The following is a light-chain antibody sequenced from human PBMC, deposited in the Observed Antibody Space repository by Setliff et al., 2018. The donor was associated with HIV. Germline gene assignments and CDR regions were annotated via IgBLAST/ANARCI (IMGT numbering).Light chain of an antibody. V-gene: IGKV4-1*01. Sequence: DIVMTQSPDSLALSLGQRATMNCKSSQSVLYNSNSKNYLAWYQQKPGQPPKLLIYWASARESGVPDRISGSGSGTDFTLTISSLQAEDVAFYYCQQYYSTPYTFGQGTRLEIK. CDR1: QSVLYNSNSKNY. CDR3: QQYYSTPYT. CDR2: WAS. J-gene: IGKJ5*01.